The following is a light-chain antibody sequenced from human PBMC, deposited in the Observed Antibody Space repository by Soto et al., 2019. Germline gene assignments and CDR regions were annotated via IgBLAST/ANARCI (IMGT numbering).Light chain of an antibody. CDR3: VLYVGSGMWV. CDR2: GTK. Sequence: QAVVTQEPSFSVSPGGTVTLTCGLSSGSVSTSHFPNWYQQTPGQPPRTLIYGTKTRSSGVPDRFSGSILGIRAALTSTGAQSDDESDYYCVLYVGSGMWVFGGGTKLTVL. J-gene: IGLJ3*02. V-gene: IGLV8-61*01. CDR1: SGSVSTSHF.